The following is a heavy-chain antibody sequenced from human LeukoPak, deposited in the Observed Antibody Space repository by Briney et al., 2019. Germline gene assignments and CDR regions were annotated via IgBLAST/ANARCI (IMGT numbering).Heavy chain of an antibody. Sequence: PGGSLRLSCAASGFTFSSYWVSWVRQAPGKGLEWVANIKQDGSEKYYVDSVKGRFTISRDNAKNSLYLQMNSLRAEDTAVYYCARDRYASYWGQGTLVTVSS. CDR3: ARDRYASY. J-gene: IGHJ4*02. D-gene: IGHD2-2*01. CDR2: IKQDGSEK. V-gene: IGHV3-7*01. CDR1: GFTFSSYW.